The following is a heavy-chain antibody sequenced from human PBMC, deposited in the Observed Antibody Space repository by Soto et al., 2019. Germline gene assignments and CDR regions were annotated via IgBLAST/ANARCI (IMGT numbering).Heavy chain of an antibody. CDR2: IKSDGSGT. Sequence: GGSLILSCAASGFTFSNYWMHWVRQAPGKGRMWVSRIKSDGSGTYYADSVKGRFTISRDNSKNTLYLQMNSLRAEDTAVYYCARLGLCGGDCKPAMDAFDIWGQGTMVTVSS. CDR3: ARLGLCGGDCKPAMDAFDI. D-gene: IGHD2-21*02. J-gene: IGHJ3*02. V-gene: IGHV3-74*01. CDR1: GFTFSNYW.